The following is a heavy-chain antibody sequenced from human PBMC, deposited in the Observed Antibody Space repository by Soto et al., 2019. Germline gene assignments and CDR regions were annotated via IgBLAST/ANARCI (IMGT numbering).Heavy chain of an antibody. CDR1: GFTFRSFT. J-gene: IGHJ5*02. D-gene: IGHD6-13*01. CDR3: TRDASRDSSARGWFDP. V-gene: IGHV3-21*01. CDR2: ISSNSAYI. Sequence: GGSLRLSCAASGFTFRSFTMNWVRQAPGKGLEWVSTISSNSAYIYYTDALRGRFTISRDNAKNSLHLQMNSLRAEDTAVCYCTRDASRDSSARGWFDPWGPGTLVTVCS.